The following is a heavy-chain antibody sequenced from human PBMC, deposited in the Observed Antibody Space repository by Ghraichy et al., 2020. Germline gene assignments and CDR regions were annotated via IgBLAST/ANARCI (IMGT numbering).Heavy chain of an antibody. J-gene: IGHJ4*02. V-gene: IGHV3-53*04. Sequence: LSLTCAASGITVSTNYMSWVRQAPGKGLEWVSTMYSGGSTYYAASVTGRFIISRHNSKNMLFLPMNSLSRDDTATYYCARGQERSNYFDSWGQGTLVTVSP. CDR1: GITVSTNY. CDR3: ARGQERSNYFDS. D-gene: IGHD1-1*01. CDR2: MYSGGST.